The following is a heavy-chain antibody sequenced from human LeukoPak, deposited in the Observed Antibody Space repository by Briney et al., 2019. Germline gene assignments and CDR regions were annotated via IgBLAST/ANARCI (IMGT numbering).Heavy chain of an antibody. D-gene: IGHD6-13*01. Sequence: GGSLRLSCAASGFTFSSYEMNWVRQAPGKGLEWVSYISSNGSTIYYADSVKGRFTISRDNAKNSLYLQMNSLRAEDTAVYYCARDNGAAAGLGGYYYGMDVWGKGTTVTVSS. J-gene: IGHJ6*04. CDR2: ISSNGSTI. CDR3: ARDNGAAAGLGGYYYGMDV. V-gene: IGHV3-48*03. CDR1: GFTFSSYE.